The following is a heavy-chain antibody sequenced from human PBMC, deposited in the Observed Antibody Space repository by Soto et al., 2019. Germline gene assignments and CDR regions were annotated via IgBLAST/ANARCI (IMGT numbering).Heavy chain of an antibody. D-gene: IGHD6-6*01. CDR2: TYFRSKWNY. V-gene: IGHV6-1*01. J-gene: IGHJ6*02. CDR3: VRQPLANLALYGMDV. CDR1: GDSVSANNAA. Sequence: SQPLSPTFAISGDSVSANNAAWNWIRQSPSRGLEWLGRTYFRSKWNYDYAESVKSRLTITPDTTNNQISLQLNSVIPEDAAVYYCVRQPLANLALYGMDVWGQGTTVTVSS.